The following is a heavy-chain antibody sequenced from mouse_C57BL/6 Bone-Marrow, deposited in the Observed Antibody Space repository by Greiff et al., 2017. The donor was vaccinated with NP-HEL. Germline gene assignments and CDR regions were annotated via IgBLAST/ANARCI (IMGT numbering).Heavy chain of an antibody. Sequence: VQLQQSGAELMKPGASVKLSCKATGYTFTGYWIEWVKQRPGHGLEWIGEILPGSGSTNYNEKFKGKATFTADTSSNTAYMQLSSLTTEDSAIYYCASFYYSNSDAYWGQGTLVTVSA. D-gene: IGHD2-5*01. V-gene: IGHV1-9*01. J-gene: IGHJ3*01. CDR2: ILPGSGST. CDR3: ASFYYSNSDAY. CDR1: GYTFTGYW.